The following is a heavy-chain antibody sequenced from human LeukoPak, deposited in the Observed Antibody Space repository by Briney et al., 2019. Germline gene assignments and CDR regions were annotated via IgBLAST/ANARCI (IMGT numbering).Heavy chain of an antibody. CDR1: GFTFSNCG. CDR2: IWHDGSNK. CDR3: ANNFDY. J-gene: IGHJ4*02. V-gene: IGHV3-33*03. Sequence: PGRSLRLSCATSGFTFSNCGMHWVRQAPGKGLEWVAVIWHDGSNKYYADSVKGRFTVSRDNSKNTLYLQMNSLRAEDTAVYYCANNFDYWGQGTLVTISS.